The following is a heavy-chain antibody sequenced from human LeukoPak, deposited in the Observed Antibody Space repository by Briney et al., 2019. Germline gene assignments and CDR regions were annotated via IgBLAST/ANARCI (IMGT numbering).Heavy chain of an antibody. J-gene: IGHJ4*02. CDR2: IYYSGST. CDR3: ARLYWTGHFQLLFDY. V-gene: IGHV4-39*01. D-gene: IGHD2-2*01. CDR1: GGSISSSSYY. Sequence: SETLSLTCTVSGGSISSSSYYWGWIRQPPGKGLEWIGSIYYSGSTYYNPSLKSRVTISVDTSKNQFSLKLSSVTAADTAVYYCARLYWTGHFQLLFDYWGPGTLVTVSS.